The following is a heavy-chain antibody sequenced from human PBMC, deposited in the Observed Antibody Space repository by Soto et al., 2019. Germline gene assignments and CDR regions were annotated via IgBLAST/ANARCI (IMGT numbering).Heavy chain of an antibody. CDR2: IIPIFGTA. CDR1: GGTFSSYA. V-gene: IGHV1-69*06. Sequence: QVQLVQSGAEVKKPGSSVKVSCKASGGTFSSYAISWVRQAPGQGLEWMGGIIPIFGTANYAQKFQGRVTITGGKSRGTAHMEVSSLRFGDTALYYWAGGGDYYDSSGPPVYWGQGTLVTVSS. J-gene: IGHJ4*02. CDR3: AGGGDYYDSSGPPVY. D-gene: IGHD3-22*01.